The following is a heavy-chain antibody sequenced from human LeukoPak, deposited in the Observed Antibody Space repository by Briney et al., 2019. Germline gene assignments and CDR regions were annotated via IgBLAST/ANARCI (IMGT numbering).Heavy chain of an antibody. V-gene: IGHV1-8*02. CDR2: MNPNSGNT. D-gene: IGHD6-6*01. CDR1: GGTFSSYA. Sequence: GASVKVSCKASGGTFSSYAISWVRQAPGQGLEWMGWMNPNSGNTGYAQKFQGRVTMTRNTSISTAYMELSSLRSEDTAVYYCARARIAAPLFDPWGQGTLVTVSS. J-gene: IGHJ5*02. CDR3: ARARIAAPLFDP.